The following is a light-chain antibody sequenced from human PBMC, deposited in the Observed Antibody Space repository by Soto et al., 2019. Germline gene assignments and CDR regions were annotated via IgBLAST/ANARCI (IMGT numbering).Light chain of an antibody. CDR3: QQYGSSPLFT. Sequence: IGLTQSPGTLSLAPGERATLSCRASQRVSSSYLAWYQQKPGQAPRHLIYGASSRATGIPDRFSGSGSGTDFTLTISRLEPEDFAVYYCQQYGSSPLFTFGPGTKVDIK. CDR2: GAS. CDR1: QRVSSSY. V-gene: IGKV3-20*01. J-gene: IGKJ3*01.